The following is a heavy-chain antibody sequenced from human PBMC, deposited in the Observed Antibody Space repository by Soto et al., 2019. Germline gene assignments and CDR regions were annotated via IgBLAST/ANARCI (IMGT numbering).Heavy chain of an antibody. CDR3: AHRGYGDYPRDNWFDP. CDR2: TYWNDDK. Sequence: QITLRESGPTLVKPTQTLTLTCTFSGFSLNTGGAGVGWIRQPPGKALEWLALTYWNDDKRYSPSLKSQLTLHKDASKNQVVLTMTNMDPVDTATYYCAHRGYGDYPRDNWFDPWGQGTLVTVSS. D-gene: IGHD4-17*01. CDR1: GFSLNTGGAG. J-gene: IGHJ5*02. V-gene: IGHV2-5*01.